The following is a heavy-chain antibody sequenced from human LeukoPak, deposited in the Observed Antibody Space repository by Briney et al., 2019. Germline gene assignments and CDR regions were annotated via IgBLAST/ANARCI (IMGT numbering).Heavy chain of an antibody. D-gene: IGHD3-22*01. CDR1: GGSISSYY. CDR3: ARDYYDSSGYYRRGDAFDI. CDR2: IYTSGST. Sequence: PSETLSLTCTVSGGSISSYYWSWIRQPAGKGLEWIGRIYTSGSTNYNPSLKSRVTMSVDTSRNQFSLKLSSVTAADTAVYYCARDYYDSSGYYRRGDAFDIWGQGTMVTVSS. V-gene: IGHV4-4*07. J-gene: IGHJ3*02.